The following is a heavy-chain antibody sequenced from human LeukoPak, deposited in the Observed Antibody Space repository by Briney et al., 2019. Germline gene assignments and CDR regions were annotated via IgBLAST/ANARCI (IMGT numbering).Heavy chain of an antibody. V-gene: IGHV3-30*18. CDR1: GFTFSSYG. CDR2: ISYDGSNK. CDR3: AKEPSGWYDGDLFDY. D-gene: IGHD6-19*01. J-gene: IGHJ4*02. Sequence: GGSLRLSCAASGFTFSSYGMHWVRQAPGKGLEWVAVISYDGSNKYSADSVKGRFTISRENSKTTLYLQMNRLRAEDTAVYYCAKEPSGWYDGDLFDYWGQGTLVTVSS.